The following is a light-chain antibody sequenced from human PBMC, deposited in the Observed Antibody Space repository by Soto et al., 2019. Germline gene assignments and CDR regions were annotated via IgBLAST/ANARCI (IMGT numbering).Light chain of an antibody. CDR3: QHYYNYPWT. Sequence: AVLLTQSPSSFSASGGDRATITCRASQDIHNYLAWYQQVPGKAPKLLLYAASILQTGVPSRFSGSGSGTDFTLTIDGLQSEDFATYFCQHYYNYPWTFGQGTTVE. CDR2: AAS. J-gene: IGKJ1*01. CDR1: QDIHNY. V-gene: IGKV1-8*01.